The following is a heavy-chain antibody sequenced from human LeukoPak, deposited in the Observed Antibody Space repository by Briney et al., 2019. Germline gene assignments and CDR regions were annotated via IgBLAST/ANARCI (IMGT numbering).Heavy chain of an antibody. CDR3: ARGDWDDSSGYSYTGLDY. V-gene: IGHV3-21*01. CDR1: GFTFSSYS. CDR2: ISSSSYI. J-gene: IGHJ4*02. D-gene: IGHD3-22*01. Sequence: GGSLRLSCAASGFTFSSYSMNWVRQAPGKGLEWVSSISSSSYIYYSDSVKGRFTISRDNAKNSLYLQMNSLRAEDTAVYYCARGDWDDSSGYSYTGLDYWGQGTLVTVSS.